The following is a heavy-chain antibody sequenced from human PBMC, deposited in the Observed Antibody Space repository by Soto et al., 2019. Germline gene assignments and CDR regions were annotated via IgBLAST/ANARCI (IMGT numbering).Heavy chain of an antibody. CDR2: IYHSGLT. CDR3: ARERRDSGSYYFDY. V-gene: IGHV4-38-2*02. CDR1: GYSISSGYY. D-gene: IGHD1-26*01. J-gene: IGHJ4*02. Sequence: SETLSLTCTVSGYSISSGYYWGWIRQPPGKGLEWIGSIYHSGLTYYNPSLKSRVTISVDTSKNQFSLKLSSVTAADTAVYYCARERRDSGSYYFDYWGQGTLVTVSS.